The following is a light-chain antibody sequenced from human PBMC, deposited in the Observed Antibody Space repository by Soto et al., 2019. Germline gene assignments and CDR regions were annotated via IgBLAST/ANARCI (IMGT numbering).Light chain of an antibody. CDR1: SGDVGGYNY. V-gene: IGLV2-14*01. J-gene: IGLJ1*01. Sequence: QSALAQPASVSGSPGQSITISCTGTSGDVGGYNYVSWYQQHPGKAPKLMIYEVSNRPSGVSTRFSGSKSGNTASLTISGLQAEDEADYYCSSYTSSSTRVFRTGTKVTVL. CDR2: EVS. CDR3: SSYTSSSTRV.